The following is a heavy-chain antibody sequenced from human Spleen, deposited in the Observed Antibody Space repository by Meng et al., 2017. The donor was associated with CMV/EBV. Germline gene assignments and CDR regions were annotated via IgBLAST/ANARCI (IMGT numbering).Heavy chain of an antibody. CDR3: ARVDTAMVTYHYYYGMDV. D-gene: IGHD5-18*01. CDR1: GFTFGDYG. Sequence: GGSLRLSCAASGFTFGDYGMSWVRQAPGKGLELVATIKHDGSEEYYVDSVKGRFTISRDNAKNSLYLQMKRLRAEDTAVYYCARVDTAMVTYHYYYGMDVWGQGTTVTVSS. CDR2: IKHDGSEE. V-gene: IGHV3-7*04. J-gene: IGHJ6*02.